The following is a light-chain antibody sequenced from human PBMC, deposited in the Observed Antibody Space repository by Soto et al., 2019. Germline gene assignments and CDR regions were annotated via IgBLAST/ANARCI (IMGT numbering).Light chain of an antibody. CDR2: GAS. CDR1: QGIDNY. Sequence: DIQMTQAPSSLSASVGDRVTMFCRASQGIDNYLAWFQQKPGKAPKCLIYGASSLQSGVPSKFSGSGFGTDFPLTINSLQPEDFAAYYCLQYESYPYTFGQGTKVDIK. CDR3: LQYESYPYT. J-gene: IGKJ2*01. V-gene: IGKV1-16*02.